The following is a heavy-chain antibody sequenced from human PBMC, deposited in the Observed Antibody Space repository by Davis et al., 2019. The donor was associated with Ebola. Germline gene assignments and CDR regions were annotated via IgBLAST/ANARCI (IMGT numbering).Heavy chain of an antibody. J-gene: IGHJ3*02. CDR3: ARLGVWGDIVVVVAATNDAFDI. CDR2: IYYSVST. V-gene: IGHV4-39*01. Sequence: MPSETLSLTCTVSGGSISSSLYYWGWIRQPPGKGLEWIASIYYSVSTYYNPSLKSRVTISVDTSKNQFSLKLSSVTAADTAVYYCARLGVWGDIVVVVAATNDAFDIWGQGTMVTVSS. D-gene: IGHD2-15*01. CDR1: GGSISSSLYY.